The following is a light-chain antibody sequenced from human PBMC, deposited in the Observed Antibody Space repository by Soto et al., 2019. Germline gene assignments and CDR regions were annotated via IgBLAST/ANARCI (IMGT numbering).Light chain of an antibody. Sequence: EIVSTQSPATLSLSPGERATLSCRASQSVSSYLAWYQQKPGQAPRLLIYDASNRATGIPARFSGSGSGTDFTLTISSLEPEDFAVYYCQQRSNWPPYMYTFGQGTKVDI. J-gene: IGKJ2*01. CDR3: QQRSNWPPYMYT. CDR1: QSVSSY. CDR2: DAS. V-gene: IGKV3-11*01.